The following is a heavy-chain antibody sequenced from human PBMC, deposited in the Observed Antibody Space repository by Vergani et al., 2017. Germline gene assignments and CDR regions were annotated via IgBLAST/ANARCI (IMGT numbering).Heavy chain of an antibody. D-gene: IGHD4-17*01. J-gene: IGHJ4*02. Sequence: EVQLLESGGGLVQPGGSLRLSCAASGFTFSSYAMSWVRQAPGKGLEWVSAISGSGGSTYYADSVKGRFTISRDNSKNTLYLQMNRLRAEDTAVYYCAKDRSPGGYGDYVDYWGQGTLVTVSS. V-gene: IGHV3-23*01. CDR2: ISGSGGST. CDR1: GFTFSSYA. CDR3: AKDRSPGGYGDYVDY.